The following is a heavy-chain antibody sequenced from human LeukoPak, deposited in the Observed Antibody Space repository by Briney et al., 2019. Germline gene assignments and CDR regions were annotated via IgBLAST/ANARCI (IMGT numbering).Heavy chain of an antibody. CDR3: VRGVSGTYYDFDY. Sequence: PGGSLRLSCAASGFTFSSYSMNWVRQAPGEGLEWVSSIDSTGSHIFYADSLKGRFTISRDNAKNALYPQMNSLRVEDTAVYYCVRGVSGTYYDFDYWGQGTLVTVSS. CDR2: IDSTGSHI. CDR1: GFTFSSYS. V-gene: IGHV3-21*01. D-gene: IGHD1-26*01. J-gene: IGHJ4*02.